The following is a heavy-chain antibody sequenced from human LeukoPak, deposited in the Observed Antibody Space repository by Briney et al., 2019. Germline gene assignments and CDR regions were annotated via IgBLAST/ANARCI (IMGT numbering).Heavy chain of an antibody. CDR3: ARDRGYSGYGNVKNYYYYGMDV. V-gene: IGHV1-69*05. D-gene: IGHD5-12*01. J-gene: IGHJ6*02. Sequence: GASVKVSCKASGGTFSSYAISWVRQAPGQGLEWMGGIIPIFGTANYAQKFQGRVTITTDESTSTAYMELSSLRSEDTAVYYCARDRGYSGYGNVKNYYYYGMDVWGQGTTVTVSS. CDR1: GGTFSSYA. CDR2: IIPIFGTA.